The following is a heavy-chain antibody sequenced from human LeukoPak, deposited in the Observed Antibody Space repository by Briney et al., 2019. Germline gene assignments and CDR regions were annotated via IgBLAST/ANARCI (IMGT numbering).Heavy chain of an antibody. J-gene: IGHJ6*03. V-gene: IGHV1-69*05. CDR2: IIPIFGTA. CDR1: GGTFSSYA. D-gene: IGHD3-22*01. CDR3: PRVVEDDSSGYGDYYYYMDV. Sequence: ASVKVSCKASGGTFSSYAISWVRQAPGQGLEWMGGIIPIFGTANYAQKFQGRVTITTDESTSTAYMELSSLRSEDTAVYYCPRVVEDDSSGYGDYYYYMDVWGKGTTVTVSS.